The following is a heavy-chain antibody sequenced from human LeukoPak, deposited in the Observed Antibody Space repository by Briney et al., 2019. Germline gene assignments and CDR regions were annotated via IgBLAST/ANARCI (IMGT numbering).Heavy chain of an antibody. J-gene: IGHJ3*02. CDR2: IYHSGST. V-gene: IGHV4-30-2*01. Sequence: SETLSLTCTVSGGSISSGGYYWSWIRQPPGKGLEWIGYIYHSGSTYYNPSLKSRVTISVDRSKNQFSLKLSSVTAADTAVYYCARDKGDFWSGGAFDIWGQGTMVTVSS. CDR3: ARDKGDFWSGGAFDI. D-gene: IGHD3-3*01. CDR1: GGSISSGGYY.